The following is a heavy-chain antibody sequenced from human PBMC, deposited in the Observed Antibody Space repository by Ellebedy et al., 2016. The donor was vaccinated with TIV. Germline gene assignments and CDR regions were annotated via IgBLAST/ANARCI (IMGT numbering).Heavy chain of an antibody. CDR3: ARATYYGDYRHNWFDP. CDR2: IYYSGST. CDR1: GGSISSSSYY. V-gene: IGHV4-39*07. J-gene: IGHJ5*02. Sequence: SETLSLTCTVSGGSISSSSYYWGWIRQPPGTGLEWIGSIYYSGSTYYNPSLKSRVTVSVDTSKNQFSLKLSSVTAADTAVYYCARATYYGDYRHNWFDPWGQGTLVTVSS. D-gene: IGHD4-17*01.